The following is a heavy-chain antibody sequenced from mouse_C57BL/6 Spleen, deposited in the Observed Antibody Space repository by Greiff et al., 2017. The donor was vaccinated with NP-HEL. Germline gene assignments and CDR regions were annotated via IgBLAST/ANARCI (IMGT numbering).Heavy chain of an antibody. CDR2: IDPSDSYT. V-gene: IGHV1-50*01. CDR3: AAWFAY. J-gene: IGHJ3*01. Sequence: QVQLQQPGAELVKPGASVKLSCKASGYTFTSYWMQWVKQRPGQGLEWIGEIDPSDSYTNYNQKFKGKATLTVDTSSSTAYMQLSSLTSEDSAVYYCAAWFAYWGQETLVTVSA. CDR1: GYTFTSYW.